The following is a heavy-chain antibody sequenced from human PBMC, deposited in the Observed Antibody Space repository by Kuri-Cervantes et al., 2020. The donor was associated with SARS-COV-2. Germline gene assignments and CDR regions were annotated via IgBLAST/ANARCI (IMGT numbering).Heavy chain of an antibody. D-gene: IGHD7-27*01. Sequence: SETLSLTCTVSGGSISSGDYYWNWIRQPAGKGLEWIGRIYTSGSTNYNPSLKSRVTMSVDTSKNQFSLKLSSVTAADTAVYYCARVNWGFDYWGQGTLVTVSS. CDR2: IYTSGST. CDR3: ARVNWGFDY. V-gene: IGHV4-61*02. CDR1: GGSISSGDYY. J-gene: IGHJ4*02.